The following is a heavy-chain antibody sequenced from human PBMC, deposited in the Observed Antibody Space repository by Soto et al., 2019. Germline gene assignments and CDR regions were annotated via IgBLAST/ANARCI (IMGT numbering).Heavy chain of an antibody. J-gene: IGHJ5*02. CDR2: IIPIFGTA. D-gene: IGHD6-13*01. Sequence: QVQLVQSGAEVKKPGSSVKVSCKASGGTFSSYAISWVRQAPGQGLEWMGGIIPIFGTANYAQKFQGRVTINADESTSTAYMELSSVRSEGTAVYYCVRDQSSSWYVRGWFDPWGQGTLVTVS. CDR3: VRDQSSSWYVRGWFDP. V-gene: IGHV1-69*01. CDR1: GGTFSSYA.